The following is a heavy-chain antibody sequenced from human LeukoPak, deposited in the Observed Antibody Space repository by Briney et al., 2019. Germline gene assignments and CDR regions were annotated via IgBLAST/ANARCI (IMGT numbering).Heavy chain of an antibody. CDR3: ARDFGDLQSLFDFDY. V-gene: IGHV3-30*03. D-gene: IGHD3-16*01. CDR1: GFTFSSYG. J-gene: IGHJ4*02. Sequence: QSGRSLRLSCAASGFTFSSYGMHWVRQAPGKGLEWVAVISYDGSNKYYADSVKGRFTISRDNAKNSLYLQMNSLRAEDTAVYYCARDFGDLQSLFDFDYWGQGTLVTVSS. CDR2: ISYDGSNK.